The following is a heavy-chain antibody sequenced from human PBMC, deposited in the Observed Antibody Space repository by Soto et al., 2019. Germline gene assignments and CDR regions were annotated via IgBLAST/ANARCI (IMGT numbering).Heavy chain of an antibody. Sequence: PSETLSLTCSIYSGSFSGYYWSWIRQPPGKGLEWIGEISQSGNTNYSPSLKSRVSISIDTSKKQFSLNLASVSAADTAVYYCARAQKVSGSYQTRPDFWGQGTLVTVSS. V-gene: IGHV4-34*01. CDR3: ARAQKVSGSYQTRPDF. D-gene: IGHD6-25*01. J-gene: IGHJ4*02. CDR2: ISQSGNT. CDR1: SGSFSGYY.